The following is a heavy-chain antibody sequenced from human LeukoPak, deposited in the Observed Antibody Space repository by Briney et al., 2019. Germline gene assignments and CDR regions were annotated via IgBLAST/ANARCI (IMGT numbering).Heavy chain of an antibody. CDR3: AREGRSSTPGY. CDR1: GGSIRSYY. V-gene: IGHV4-4*07. Sequence: SETLSLTCSVSGGSIRSYYWSWIRQPAGKKLEWIGRISSSGNTDYNPSLKSRLTMSVDTSKNQFSLKLNSVTAADPAVYYCAREGRSSTPGYWGQGTLVTVSS. CDR2: ISSSGNT. J-gene: IGHJ4*01. D-gene: IGHD2-15*01.